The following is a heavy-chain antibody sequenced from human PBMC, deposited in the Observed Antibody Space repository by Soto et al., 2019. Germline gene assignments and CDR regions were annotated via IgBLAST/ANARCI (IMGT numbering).Heavy chain of an antibody. CDR2: IIPIFGTA. CDR3: ARDHLDHCYDSSGYCPTWFDP. J-gene: IGHJ5*02. CDR1: GGTFSSYA. V-gene: IGHV1-69*13. Sequence: SVKVSCKASGGTFSSYAISWVRQAPGQGLEWMGGIIPIFGTANYAQKFQGRVTITADESTSTAYMELSSLRSEDTAVYYCARDHLDHCYDSSGYCPTWFDPWGQGTLVTVSS. D-gene: IGHD3-22*01.